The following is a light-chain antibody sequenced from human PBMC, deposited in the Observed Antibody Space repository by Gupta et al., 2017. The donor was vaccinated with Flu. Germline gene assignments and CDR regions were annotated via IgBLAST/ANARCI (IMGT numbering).Light chain of an antibody. CDR1: PSVLYNYHIKNF. V-gene: IGKV4-1*01. CDR3: QQYNSTPPT. CDR2: WAS. Sequence: IVMTQSPDPLALSLGERATTNCKSSPSVLYNYHIKNFLAWYQQKPGQPPKLLIYWASTRESGVPDRFSGSGSGTDFTLTISSLQAEDVAVYYCQQYNSTPPTFGRGTKVEIK. J-gene: IGKJ4*02.